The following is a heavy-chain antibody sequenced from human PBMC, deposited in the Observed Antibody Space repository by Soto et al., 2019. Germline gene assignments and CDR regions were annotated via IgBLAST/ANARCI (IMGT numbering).Heavy chain of an antibody. CDR1: GGSFSGYY. J-gene: IGHJ6*03. CDR2: INHSGST. V-gene: IGHV4-34*01. Sequence: SETLSLTCAVYGGSFSGYYWSWIRQPPGKGLEWIGEINHSGSTNYNPSLKSRVTISVDTSKNQFSLKLSSVTAADTAVYYCARVGPSYMVAATEGLGYMDVWGKGTTVTVSS. CDR3: ARVGPSYMVAATEGLGYMDV. D-gene: IGHD2-15*01.